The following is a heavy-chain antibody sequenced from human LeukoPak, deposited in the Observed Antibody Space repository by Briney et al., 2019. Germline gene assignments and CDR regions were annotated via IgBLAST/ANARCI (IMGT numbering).Heavy chain of an antibody. V-gene: IGHV4-59*01. D-gene: IGHD6-13*01. J-gene: IGHJ5*02. CDR3: ARSYSSSWYRWFDP. CDR1: GGSISSYY. CDR2: IYYSGST. Sequence: SSETLSLTCTVSGGSISSYYWSWIRQPPGKGLEWIGYIYYSGSTNYNPPLKSRVTISVDTSKNQFSLKLSSVTAADTAVYYCARSYSSSWYRWFDPWGQGTLVTVSS.